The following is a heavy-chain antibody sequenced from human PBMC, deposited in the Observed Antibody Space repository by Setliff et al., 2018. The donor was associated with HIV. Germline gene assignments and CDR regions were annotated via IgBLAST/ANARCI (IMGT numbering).Heavy chain of an antibody. D-gene: IGHD3-10*01. CDR2: IYYSGST. CDR3: ARDRLLLWFDEEYYFDY. J-gene: IGHJ4*02. CDR1: GGSISSSSLY. Sequence: KPSETLSLTCTVSGGSISSSSLYWGWIRQPPGKGLEWIGSIYYSGSTYYNPSLKSRVTISLDTSKSLFSLKLSSVSAADTAVYYCARDRLLLWFDEEYYFDYWGQGTLVTVS. V-gene: IGHV4-39*07.